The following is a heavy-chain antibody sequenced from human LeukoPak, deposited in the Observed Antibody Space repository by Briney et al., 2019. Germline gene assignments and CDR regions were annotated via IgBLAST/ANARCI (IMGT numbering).Heavy chain of an antibody. D-gene: IGHD1-26*01. CDR3: ARESLRVVGATTVDS. J-gene: IGHJ4*02. CDR2: ISSSSSYI. CDR1: GFIFSSYT. V-gene: IGHV3-21*01. Sequence: GGSLRLSCAASGFIFSSYTMNWVRQAPGKGLEWVSSISSSSSYIYYADSVKGRFTISRDNAKNSLYLEMNSLRAEDTAVYYCARESLRVVGATTVDSWGQGTLVTVSS.